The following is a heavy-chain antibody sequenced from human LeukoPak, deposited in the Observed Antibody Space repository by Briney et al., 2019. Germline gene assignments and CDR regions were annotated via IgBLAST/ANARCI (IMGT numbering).Heavy chain of an antibody. CDR3: ARVKGTWIHLYYYYMDV. J-gene: IGHJ6*03. V-gene: IGHV3-7*01. Sequence: GGSLRLSCAAPGFTFSSYGMHWVRQAPGKGLEWVANIKQDGSEKYYVDSVKGRFTISRDNAKNSLYLQMNSLRAEDTAVYYCARVKGTWIHLYYYYMDVWGKGTTVTVSS. CDR2: IKQDGSEK. D-gene: IGHD5-18*01. CDR1: GFTFSSYG.